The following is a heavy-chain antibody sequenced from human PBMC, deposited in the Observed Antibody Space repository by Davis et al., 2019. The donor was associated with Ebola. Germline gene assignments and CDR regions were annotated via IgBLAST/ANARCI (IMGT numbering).Heavy chain of an antibody. J-gene: IGHJ6*03. CDR3: ARVMDFWSGDNYYYYYYMDV. CDR1: GYTFTGYY. V-gene: IGHV1-2*02. CDR2: FNPNSGGT. D-gene: IGHD3-3*01. Sequence: ASVQVSCQASGYTFTGYYMHWVRQAPGQGLEWMGWFNPNSGGTNYAQKFHGRVTMTRDTSISTAYMELRSLRSDDTAVYYCARVMDFWSGDNYYYYYYMDVWGKGTTVTVSS.